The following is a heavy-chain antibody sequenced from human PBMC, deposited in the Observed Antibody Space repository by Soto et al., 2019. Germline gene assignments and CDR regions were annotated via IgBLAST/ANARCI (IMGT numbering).Heavy chain of an antibody. Sequence: SETHSLTSTVSGGTGISYYWSWIRQSPGKGLEWIAYMYYGGSTNYNPSLKSRVTISVDTSKNQLSLRLSSVTAADTAVYYCARRYCSTTRCYSYYFDYWGQGTMVTVSS. CDR3: ARRYCSTTRCYSYYFDY. J-gene: IGHJ4*02. V-gene: IGHV4-59*08. D-gene: IGHD2-2*01. CDR1: GGTGISYY. CDR2: MYYGGST.